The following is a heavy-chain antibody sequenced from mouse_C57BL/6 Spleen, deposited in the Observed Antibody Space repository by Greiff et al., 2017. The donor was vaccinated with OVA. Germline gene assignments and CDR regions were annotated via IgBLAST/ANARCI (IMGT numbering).Heavy chain of an antibody. CDR3: AKLGCGYDVDWFAY. V-gene: IGHV1-64*01. CDR2: IHPNNGGT. D-gene: IGHD2-2*01. CDR1: GYTFTSYW. Sequence: QVQLQQPGAELVKPGASVKLSCKASGYTFTSYWMHWVKQRPGQGLEWIGMIHPNNGGTNYNEKFKSKATLTVDKSSSTAYMQLSSLTSEDSAVYYCAKLGCGYDVDWFAYWGQGTLVTVSA. J-gene: IGHJ3*01.